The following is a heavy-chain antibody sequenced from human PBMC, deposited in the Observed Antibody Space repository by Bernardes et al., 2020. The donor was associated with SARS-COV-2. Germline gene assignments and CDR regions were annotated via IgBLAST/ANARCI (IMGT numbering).Heavy chain of an antibody. V-gene: IGHV3-21*01. CDR2: ISSSSSYI. D-gene: IGHD3-10*01. J-gene: IGHJ4*02. Sequence: GGSLRLSCAVSGITFNNYVMSWVRQAPGKGLEWVSSISSSSSYIYYADSVKGRFTISRDNAKNSLYLQLNSLRAGDTAVYYCARDLGGSGSYFDYRGQGTLVTVSS. CDR1: GITFNNYV. CDR3: ARDLGGSGSYFDY.